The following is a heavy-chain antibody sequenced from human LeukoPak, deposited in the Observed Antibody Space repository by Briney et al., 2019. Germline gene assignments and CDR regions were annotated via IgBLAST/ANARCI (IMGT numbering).Heavy chain of an antibody. D-gene: IGHD3-10*01. CDR1: GYTFTSYA. CDR3: ARMTMVRGVIGYYYGMDV. V-gene: IGHV1-3*01. CDR2: INAGNGNT. Sequence: APVKVSCKASGYTFTSYAMHWVRQAPGQRLEWMGWINAGNGNTKYSQKFQGRVTITRDTSASTAYMELSSLRSEDTAVYYCARMTMVRGVIGYYYGMDVWGKGTTVTVSS. J-gene: IGHJ6*04.